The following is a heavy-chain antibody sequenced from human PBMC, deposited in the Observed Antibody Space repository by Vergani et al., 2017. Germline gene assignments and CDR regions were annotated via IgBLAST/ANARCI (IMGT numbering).Heavy chain of an antibody. Sequence: QVQLQESGPGLVKSSETLSLTCSVSFDSIRNLYCNWIRQPPGKGLEWIGSIHYSENTNYNPSLKTRVTISVDTSKNQFSLTLTSVTAADTAVYYCARGARLSQYYYGSGSNKGGYYYGMDVWGQGTTVTVSS. CDR1: FDSIRNLY. CDR3: ARGARLSQYYYGSGSNKGGYYYGMDV. V-gene: IGHV4-59*11. J-gene: IGHJ6*02. D-gene: IGHD3-10*01. CDR2: IHYSENT.